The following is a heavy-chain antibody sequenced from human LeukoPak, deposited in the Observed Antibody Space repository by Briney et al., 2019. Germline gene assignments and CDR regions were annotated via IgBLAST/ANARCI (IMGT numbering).Heavy chain of an antibody. CDR2: INSDGDNT. CDR3: ARDPVVWGIIRGPTGFDY. Sequence: GGSLRLSCAASGFTFSSYWMHWVRQTPGKGLVWVSRINSDGDNTPYADSVKGRFTISRDNAKNTLYLQMNSLRADDTAVYYCARDPVVWGIIRGPTGFDYWGQGTLVTVSS. V-gene: IGHV3-74*03. CDR1: GFTFSSYW. D-gene: IGHD3-10*01. J-gene: IGHJ4*02.